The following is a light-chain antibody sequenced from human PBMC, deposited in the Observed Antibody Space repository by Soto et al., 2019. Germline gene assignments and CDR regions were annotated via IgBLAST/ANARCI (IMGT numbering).Light chain of an antibody. CDR2: GAS. CDR3: HQSYNTLMYT. CDR1: QSISNF. J-gene: IGKJ2*01. Sequence: DIQMTQSPSSLSASVGDSVTITCRASQSISNFLNWYQHKPGKAPNLLIYGASSLQSGVPSRFSGSGSGTDFTLTISSLQPEDFATYYCHQSYNTLMYTFGQGTKLEIK. V-gene: IGKV1-39*01.